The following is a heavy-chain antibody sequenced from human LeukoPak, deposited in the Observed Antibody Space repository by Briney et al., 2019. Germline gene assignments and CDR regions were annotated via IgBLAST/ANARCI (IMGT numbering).Heavy chain of an antibody. Sequence: GGSLRLSCAASGFTFSSYEMNWVRQAPGKGLEWVSYISSGGSTIYYADSVKGRFTISRDNAKNSLYLQMNSLRAEDTAVYYCARSVQPFYYYYMDVWGKGTTVTVSS. CDR3: ARSVQPFYYYYMDV. V-gene: IGHV3-48*03. D-gene: IGHD4-17*01. CDR1: GFTFSSYE. J-gene: IGHJ6*03. CDR2: ISSGGSTI.